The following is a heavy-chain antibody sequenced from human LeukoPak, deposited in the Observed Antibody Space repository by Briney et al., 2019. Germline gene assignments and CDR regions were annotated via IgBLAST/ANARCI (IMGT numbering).Heavy chain of an antibody. CDR3: ATDRYSSGWSPN. J-gene: IGHJ4*02. CDR1: GGTCSSYA. D-gene: IGHD6-19*01. Sequence: SVKVSCKASGGTCSSYAISWVRQAPGQGLEWMGGIIPIFGTVNYAQKFQGRVTITADKSTSTAYMELSSLRSEDTAVYYCATDRYSSGWSPNWGQGTLVTVSS. V-gene: IGHV1-69*06. CDR2: IIPIFGTV.